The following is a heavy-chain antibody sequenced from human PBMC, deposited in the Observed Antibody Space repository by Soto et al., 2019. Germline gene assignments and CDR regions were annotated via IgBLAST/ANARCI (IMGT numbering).Heavy chain of an antibody. V-gene: IGHV1-69*13. CDR1: GGTFSSYA. J-gene: IGHJ4*02. Sequence: ASVKVSCKASGGTFSSYAISWVRQAPGQGLEWMGGIIPIFGTANYAQKFQGRVTITADESTSTAYMELSSLRSEDTAVYYCARVGAGIAAKDKVWGQGTLVTVSS. CDR2: IIPIFGTA. CDR3: ARVGAGIAAKDKV. D-gene: IGHD6-13*01.